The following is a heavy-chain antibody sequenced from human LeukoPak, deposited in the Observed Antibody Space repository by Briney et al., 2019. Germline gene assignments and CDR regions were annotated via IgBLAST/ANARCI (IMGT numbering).Heavy chain of an antibody. CDR1: GFTFSIYV. CDR3: ARDIRTTSAKGYFDY. Sequence: GGFLRLSCAASGFTFSIYVMHWVRQAPGKGLEWVAVISYDGSNNFYADSVKGRFTISRDNSKNTLYLQMTSLTAADTAVYYCARDIRTTSAKGYFDYWGQGTLVTVSS. V-gene: IGHV3-30-3*01. D-gene: IGHD4-17*01. J-gene: IGHJ4*02. CDR2: ISYDGSNN.